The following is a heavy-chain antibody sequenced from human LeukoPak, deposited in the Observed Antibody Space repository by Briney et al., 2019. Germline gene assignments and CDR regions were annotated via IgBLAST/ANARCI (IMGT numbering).Heavy chain of an antibody. V-gene: IGHV3-30*04. CDR3: ARDGSPFSSSWYIFDY. J-gene: IGHJ4*02. CDR2: ISYDGSNK. D-gene: IGHD6-13*01. CDR1: GFTFSSYA. Sequence: GRSLRLSCAASGFTFSSYAMHWVRQAPGKGLEWVAVISYDGSNKYYADSVKGRFTISRDNSKNTLYLQMNSLRAEDTAVYYCARDGSPFSSSWYIFDYWGQGTLVTVSS.